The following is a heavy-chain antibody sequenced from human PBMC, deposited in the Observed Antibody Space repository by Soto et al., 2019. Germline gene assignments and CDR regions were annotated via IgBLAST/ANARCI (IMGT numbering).Heavy chain of an antibody. CDR2: ISYDGSNK. Sequence: GGSLRLSWAASGFTFSSYAMHWVRQAAGKGQEWVAVISYDGSNKYYADSVKGRFTISRDNSKNTLYLQMNSLRAEDTAVYYCATDRIAAAGSLWYYGMDVWGQGTTVTVSS. V-gene: IGHV3-30-3*01. J-gene: IGHJ6*02. D-gene: IGHD6-13*01. CDR3: ATDRIAAAGSLWYYGMDV. CDR1: GFTFSSYA.